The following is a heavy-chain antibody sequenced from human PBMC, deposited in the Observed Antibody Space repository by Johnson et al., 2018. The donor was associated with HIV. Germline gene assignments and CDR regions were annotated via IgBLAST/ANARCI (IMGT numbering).Heavy chain of an antibody. D-gene: IGHD6-6*01. V-gene: IGHV3-74*01. CDR3: ARDRIRSSHAFDI. CDR2: STSDGRST. Sequence: VQLVESGGGLVQPGGSLRLSCAASGLIFTRSWMHWVRQAPGKGLVWVARSTSDGRSTTYADSVKGRFTISRDKAKNTLHLQMNSLRAEDTAVYYCARDRIRSSHAFDIWGQGTMVTVSS. J-gene: IGHJ3*02. CDR1: GLIFTRSW.